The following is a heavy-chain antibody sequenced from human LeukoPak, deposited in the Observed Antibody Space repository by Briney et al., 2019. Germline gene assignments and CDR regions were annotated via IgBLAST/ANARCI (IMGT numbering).Heavy chain of an antibody. CDR3: ARAPLDSSGNHWGVWFDP. V-gene: IGHV5-51*01. Sequence: GESLKISCKGSGYSFTRYWIGWVRQMPGKGLEWMGMIYPGDSVTRYSPSFQGQVTMSADRSINTAYLQWSSLKASDTAIYYCARAPLDSSGNHWGVWFDPWGQGTLVTVSS. CDR1: GYSFTRYW. CDR2: IYPGDSVT. D-gene: IGHD3-22*01. J-gene: IGHJ5*02.